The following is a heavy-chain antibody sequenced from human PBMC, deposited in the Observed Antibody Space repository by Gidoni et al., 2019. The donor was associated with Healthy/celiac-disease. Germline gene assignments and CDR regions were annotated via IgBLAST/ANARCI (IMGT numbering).Heavy chain of an antibody. CDR3: AKGGRYCSSTTCYMGHNWFDS. Sequence: DVQLVESGGGLVQPGRSLRLSCGASGFTFDDYAMHWVRQAPGKGLEWVSGISWNSGSIGYADSVKGRFTISRDNAKNSLYLQMNSLRAEDTALYYCAKGGRYCSSTTCYMGHNWFDSWGQGTLVTVSS. J-gene: IGHJ5*01. CDR2: ISWNSGSI. V-gene: IGHV3-9*01. CDR1: GFTFDDYA. D-gene: IGHD2-2*02.